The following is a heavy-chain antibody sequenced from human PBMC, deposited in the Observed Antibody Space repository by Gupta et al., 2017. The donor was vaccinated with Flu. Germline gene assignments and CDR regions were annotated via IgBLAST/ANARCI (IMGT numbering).Heavy chain of an antibody. V-gene: IGHV3-30*18. J-gene: IGHJ4*02. CDR3: AKGPHAAAKDDY. Sequence: VRQAPGKGLEWVAVISYDGSNKYYADSVKGRFTISRDNSKNTLYLQMNSRRAEDTAVYYCAKGPHAAAKDDYWGQGTLVTVSS. CDR2: ISYDGSNK. D-gene: IGHD5-18*01.